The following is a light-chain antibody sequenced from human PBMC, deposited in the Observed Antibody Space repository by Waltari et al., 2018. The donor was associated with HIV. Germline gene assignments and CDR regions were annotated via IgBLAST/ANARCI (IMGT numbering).Light chain of an antibody. J-gene: IGLJ3*02. Sequence: SYELPQPPSVSVSPGQTARITCAGDALPQRYAYWYQQKSGQAPVLVIYEDSKRPSGIPERFSGSSSGTMATLTISGAQVEDEADYYCYSRDSSGNSWVFGGGTKLTVL. CDR1: ALPQRY. V-gene: IGLV3-10*01. CDR2: EDS. CDR3: YSRDSSGNSWV.